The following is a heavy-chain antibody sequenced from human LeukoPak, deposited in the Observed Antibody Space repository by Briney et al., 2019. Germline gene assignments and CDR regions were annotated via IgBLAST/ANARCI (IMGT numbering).Heavy chain of an antibody. CDR3: ARAQEYYDYVWGSYRQTYFDY. CDR1: GYTFTSYD. Sequence: GASVKVSCKASGYTFTSYDINWVRQATGQGLEWMGWMNPNSGNTGYAQKFQGRVTMTRNTSISTAYMELSSLRSEDTAVYYCARAQEYYDYVWGSYRQTYFDYWGQGTLVTVSS. J-gene: IGHJ4*02. V-gene: IGHV1-8*01. D-gene: IGHD3-16*02. CDR2: MNPNSGNT.